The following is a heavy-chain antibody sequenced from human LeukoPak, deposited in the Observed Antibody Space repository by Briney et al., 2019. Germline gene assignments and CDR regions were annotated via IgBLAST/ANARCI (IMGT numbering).Heavy chain of an antibody. J-gene: IGHJ4*02. CDR1: GGSLSGYY. CDR3: AREGRMSMGIEY. V-gene: IGHV4-34*01. D-gene: IGHD4/OR15-4a*01. Sequence: SETLSLTCAVYGGSLSGYYCSWIRQSPGKGLEWIGEINHGGSTNYNPSLKSRVTMSVDTSKNHFSPKLSSVTAAVMAVYFCAREGRMSMGIEYWGQGTLVTVSS. CDR2: INHGGST.